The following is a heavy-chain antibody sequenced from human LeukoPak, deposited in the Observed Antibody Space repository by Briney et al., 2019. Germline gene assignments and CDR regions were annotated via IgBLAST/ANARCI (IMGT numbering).Heavy chain of an antibody. CDR3: AKGGDAYNWDY. Sequence: GGSLRLSCAASGFTFSTYAMRWVRQAPGRGLEWVSGTTGSGGSTYHADSVKGRFTISRDNSKNTLYLQMNSLRAEDTAVYYCAKGGDAYNWDYWGQGTLVTVSS. J-gene: IGHJ4*02. CDR1: GFTFSTYA. V-gene: IGHV3-23*01. D-gene: IGHD5-24*01. CDR2: TTGSGGST.